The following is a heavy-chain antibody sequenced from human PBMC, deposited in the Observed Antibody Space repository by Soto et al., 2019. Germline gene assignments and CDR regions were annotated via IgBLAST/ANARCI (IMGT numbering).Heavy chain of an antibody. J-gene: IGHJ6*02. D-gene: IGHD5-12*01. CDR3: ASRGQVRESGYDPYYYYGMDV. V-gene: IGHV1-18*01. CDR2: ISAYNGNT. CDR1: GYTFTSYG. Sequence: ASVKVSCKASGYTFTSYGISWVRQAPGQGLEWMGWISAYNGNTNYAQKLQGRVTMTTDTSTSTAYMELRSLRSDDTAVYYCASRGQVRESGYDPYYYYGMDVWGQGTTVTV.